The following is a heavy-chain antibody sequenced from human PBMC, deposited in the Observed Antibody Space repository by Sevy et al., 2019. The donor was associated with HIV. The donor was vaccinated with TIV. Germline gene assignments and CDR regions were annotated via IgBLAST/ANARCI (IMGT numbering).Heavy chain of an antibody. V-gene: IGHV3-13*01. Sequence: GGSLRLSCAASGFTFSSYDMHWVRQATGKGLEWVSAIGTAGDTYYPGSVKGRFTISRENAKNSLYLQMNSLRAGDTAVYYCARETSRSSNNYFDYWGHGTLVTVSS. CDR2: IGTAGDT. CDR3: ARETSRSSNNYFDY. J-gene: IGHJ4*01. D-gene: IGHD1-26*01. CDR1: GFTFSSYD.